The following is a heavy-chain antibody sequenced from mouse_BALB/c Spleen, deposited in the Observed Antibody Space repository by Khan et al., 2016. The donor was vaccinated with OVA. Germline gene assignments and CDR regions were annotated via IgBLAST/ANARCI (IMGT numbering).Heavy chain of an antibody. Sequence: EVQLQESGTVLARPGASVKMSCKASGYSFTNYWMHWVQQRPGQVLEWVGAIYPGNSDTRYNQKFKGKAKLTAVTSASTAYMELSSLTSEDSAVDYCTRSYDSYYFDYWGQGTTLTVSS. D-gene: IGHD2-4*01. CDR1: GYSFTNYW. CDR3: TRSYDSYYFDY. V-gene: IGHV1-5*01. J-gene: IGHJ2*01. CDR2: IYPGNSDT.